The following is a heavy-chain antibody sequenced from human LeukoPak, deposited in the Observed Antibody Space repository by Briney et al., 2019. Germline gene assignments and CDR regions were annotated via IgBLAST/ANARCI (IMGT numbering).Heavy chain of an antibody. CDR1: GFTFSSYW. CDR3: ARAPRGVIFDY. CDR2: IKQDGSEK. Sequence: GGSLRLSRAASGFTFSSYWMSWVRQAPGKGLEWVANIKQDGSEKYYVDSVKGRFTISRDNAKNSLYLQMNSLRAEDTAVYYCARAPRGVIFDYWGQGTLVTVSS. J-gene: IGHJ4*02. D-gene: IGHD3-10*01. V-gene: IGHV3-7*01.